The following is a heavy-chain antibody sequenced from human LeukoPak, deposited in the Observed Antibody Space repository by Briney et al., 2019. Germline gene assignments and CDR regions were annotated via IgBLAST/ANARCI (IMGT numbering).Heavy chain of an antibody. CDR2: INREGTST. D-gene: IGHD2-8*02. Sequence: GGSLRLSCAASGFTFSNYWMHWVSQAPGEGLVWVSRINREGTSTTYADSAKGRFTISRDNAKNTLYLQMNSLRVEDTAVYYCARDRPGGFDVWGLGTMVTVSS. CDR1: GFTFSNYW. J-gene: IGHJ3*01. CDR3: ARDRPGGFDV. V-gene: IGHV3-74*01.